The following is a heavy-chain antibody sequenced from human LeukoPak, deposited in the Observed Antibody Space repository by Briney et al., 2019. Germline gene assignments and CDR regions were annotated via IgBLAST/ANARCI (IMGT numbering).Heavy chain of an antibody. V-gene: IGHV4-34*01. CDR3: ARDRGYGDYVLSEGWFDP. Sequence: SETLSLTCAVYGGSFSGYYWSWIRQPPGKGLEWIGEINHSGSTNYNPSLESRVTISVDTSKNQFSLKLSSVTAADTAVYYGARDRGYGDYVLSEGWFDPWGQGTLVTVSS. J-gene: IGHJ5*02. D-gene: IGHD4-17*01. CDR2: INHSGST. CDR1: GGSFSGYY.